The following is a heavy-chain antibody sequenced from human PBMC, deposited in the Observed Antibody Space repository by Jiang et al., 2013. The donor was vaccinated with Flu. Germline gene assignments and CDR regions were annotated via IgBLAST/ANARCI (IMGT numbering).Heavy chain of an antibody. CDR3: AVQTTMVIPVDY. CDR1: GGSISSSSW. J-gene: IGHJ4*02. CDR2: IYHTGTT. V-gene: IGHV4-4*02. D-gene: IGHD5-18*01. Sequence: GPGLVKPSGTLSLNCAVSGGSISSSSWWSWVRQPPGKGLEWIGEIYHTGTTNYNPSLQSRLTMSVDKSKNQFSLKLTSVTAADTAVYYCAVQTTMVIPVDYWGQGTLVTVSS.